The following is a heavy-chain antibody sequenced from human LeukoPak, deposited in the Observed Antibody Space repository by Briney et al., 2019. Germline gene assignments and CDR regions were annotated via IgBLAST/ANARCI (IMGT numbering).Heavy chain of an antibody. D-gene: IGHD3-3*01. J-gene: IGHJ4*02. CDR3: ARDVSDYDFWSGWRIYFDY. V-gene: IGHV1-46*01. CDR2: INPSGGST. Sequence: GASVKVSCKASGYTFTSYYMHWVRQAPGQGLEWMGIINPSGGSTSYAQKFQGRVTMTRDMSTSTVYMELSSLRSEDTAVYYCARDVSDYDFWSGWRIYFDYWGQGTLVTVSS. CDR1: GYTFTSYY.